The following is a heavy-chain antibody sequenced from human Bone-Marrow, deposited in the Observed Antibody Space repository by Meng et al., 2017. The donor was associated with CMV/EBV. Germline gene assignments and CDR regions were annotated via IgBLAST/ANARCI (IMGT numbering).Heavy chain of an antibody. CDR3: ARVPVSGSYPRRYYYYYGMDV. CDR1: GGPVSSGSYY. D-gene: IGHD3-16*02. J-gene: IGHJ6*02. V-gene: IGHV4-61*01. CDR2: IYDSGST. Sequence: SDPLSLTFTVSGGPVSSGSYYWSWIRQPPGKGLEWIGYIYDSGSTNYNPSLKSRVTISVDTSTNQFSLKLISVTDADTAVYYCARVPVSGSYPRRYYYYYGMDVWGQGTMVTVSS.